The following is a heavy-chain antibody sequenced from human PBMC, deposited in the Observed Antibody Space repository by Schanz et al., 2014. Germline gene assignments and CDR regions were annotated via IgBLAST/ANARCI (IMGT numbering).Heavy chain of an antibody. CDR1: GFSFSDYS. V-gene: IGHV3-21*01. J-gene: IGHJ4*02. D-gene: IGHD6-19*01. Sequence: EVQLVESGGGLVKPGGSLRLSCAASGFSFSDYSMSWVRQAPGKGLEWVSSLSGGSSYIFYADSVKGRFTISRDNARYSLYLEMNSLRAEDTAVYYCARKTDSSGTGDYWGQGTLVTVSS. CDR3: ARKTDSSGTGDY. CDR2: LSGGSSYI.